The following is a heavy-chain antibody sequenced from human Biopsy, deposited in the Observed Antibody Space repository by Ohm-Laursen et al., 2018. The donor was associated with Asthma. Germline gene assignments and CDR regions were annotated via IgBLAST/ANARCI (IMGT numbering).Heavy chain of an antibody. V-gene: IGHV1-69*13. CDR2: LIPVLGTP. CDR3: ARDQTGPLLSARLYNWFDP. J-gene: IGHJ5*02. D-gene: IGHD1-1*01. CDR1: GDSFSNYA. Sequence: GASVKVSCKASGDSFSNYAISWVRQAPGQGLEWMGVLIPVLGTPDHAQIFEGRVTITADESTSTAYMELSSLRSEDTALYFCARDQTGPLLSARLYNWFDPWGQGTLVIVSS.